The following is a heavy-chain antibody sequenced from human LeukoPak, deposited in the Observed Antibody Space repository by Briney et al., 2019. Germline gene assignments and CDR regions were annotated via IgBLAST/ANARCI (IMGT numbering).Heavy chain of an antibody. D-gene: IGHD3-22*01. V-gene: IGHV1-69*13. CDR3: VRDGSYYDSSGYYYLY. CDR2: ITPMFGTA. CDR1: GGTFSSYA. Sequence: SVKVSCKASGGTFSSYAISWVRQAPGRGLEWMGGITPMFGTANYAQKFQGRVTIIADESTSTAYMELSSLRSEDTAVYYCVRDGSYYDSSGYYYLYWGQGTLVTVSS. J-gene: IGHJ4*02.